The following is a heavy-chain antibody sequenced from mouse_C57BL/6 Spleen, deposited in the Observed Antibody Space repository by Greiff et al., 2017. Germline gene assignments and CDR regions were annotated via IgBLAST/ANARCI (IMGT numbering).Heavy chain of an antibody. CDR2: IDPENGDT. J-gene: IGHJ2*01. CDR1: GFNIKDDY. Sequence: EVQLQESGAELVRPGASVKLSCTASGFNIKDDYMHWVKQRPEQGLEWIGWIDPENGDTEYASKFQGKATITADPSSNTAYLQLSSLTSDDTAVYYCTTGYYGYYYFDYWGQGTTLTVSS. V-gene: IGHV14-4*01. D-gene: IGHD2-3*01. CDR3: TTGYYGYYYFDY.